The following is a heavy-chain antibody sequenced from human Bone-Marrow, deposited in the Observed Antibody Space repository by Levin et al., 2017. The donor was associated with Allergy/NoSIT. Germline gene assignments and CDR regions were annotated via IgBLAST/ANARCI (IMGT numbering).Heavy chain of an antibody. D-gene: IGHD3-10*01. CDR1: GGSISSYY. J-gene: IGHJ5*02. Sequence: PSETLSLTCTVSGGSISSYYWSWIRQPPGKGLEWIGYIYYSGSTNYNPSLKSRVTISVDTSKNQFSLKLSSVTAADTAVYYCARRITMVRGVQRGENWFDPWGQGTLVTVSS. CDR2: IYYSGST. CDR3: ARRITMVRGVQRGENWFDP. V-gene: IGHV4-59*08.